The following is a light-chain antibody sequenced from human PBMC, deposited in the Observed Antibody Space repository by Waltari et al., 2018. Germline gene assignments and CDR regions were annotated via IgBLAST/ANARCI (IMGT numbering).Light chain of an antibody. J-gene: IGLJ3*02. V-gene: IGLV2-14*01. CDR3: SSYTSSSTRV. Sequence: QSALTQPASVSGSPGQSTTISCTGTSSDVGGYNYVSWYQQHPVKAPKLMIYEVSNRPSGVSNRFSGSKSGNTASLTISGLQAEDEADYYCSSYTSSSTRVFGGGTKLTVL. CDR2: EVS. CDR1: SSDVGGYNY.